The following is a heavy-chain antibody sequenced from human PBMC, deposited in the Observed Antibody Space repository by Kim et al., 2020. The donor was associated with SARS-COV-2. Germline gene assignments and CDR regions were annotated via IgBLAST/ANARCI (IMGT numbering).Heavy chain of an antibody. V-gene: IGHV3-30*04. Sequence: GGSLRLSCAASGFTFSSYAMHWVRQAPGKGLEWVAVISYDGSNKYYADSVKGRFTISRDNSKNTLYLQMNSLRAEDTAVYYCARVGAPGFSGDYGAFDIWGQGTMVTVSS. J-gene: IGHJ3*02. CDR3: ARVGAPGFSGDYGAFDI. CDR2: ISYDGSNK. D-gene: IGHD4-17*01. CDR1: GFTFSSYA.